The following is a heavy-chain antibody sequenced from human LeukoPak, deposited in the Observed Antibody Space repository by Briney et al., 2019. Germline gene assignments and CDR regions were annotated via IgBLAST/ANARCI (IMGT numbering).Heavy chain of an antibody. J-gene: IGHJ4*02. D-gene: IGHD6-19*01. CDR1: GGSISSSSYY. CDR3: ARRRDDSSGWYSIDY. Sequence: SETLSLTCTVSGGSISSSSYYWGWIRQPPGKGLEWIGSIYYSGSTYYNPSLKSRVTISVDTSNNQFSLKLSSVTAADTAVYYCARRRDDSSGWYSIDYWGQGTLVTVSS. CDR2: IYYSGST. V-gene: IGHV4-39*01.